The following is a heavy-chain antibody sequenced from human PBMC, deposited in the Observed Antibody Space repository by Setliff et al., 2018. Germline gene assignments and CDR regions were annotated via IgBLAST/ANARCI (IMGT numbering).Heavy chain of an antibody. J-gene: IGHJ4*02. Sequence: ASVKVSCKASGYSFTTYGMSWVRQAPGQSLEWMGWINTHTGNPTYAQDFTGRLVFSLDTSVNTAFVQISSLKAEDTAVYYCARDGGNGVDYWGQGTLVTVSS. CDR3: ARDGGNGVDY. D-gene: IGHD3-16*01. CDR1: GYSFTTYG. V-gene: IGHV7-4-1*02. CDR2: INTHTGNP.